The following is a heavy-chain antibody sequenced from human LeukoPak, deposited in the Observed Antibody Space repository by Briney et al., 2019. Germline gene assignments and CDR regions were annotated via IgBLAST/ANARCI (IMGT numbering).Heavy chain of an antibody. Sequence: PGGSLRLSCAASGFTFDDYGMSWVRQVPGKGLEWVSGINWNGGSRGYADSVKGRFTISRDNAKNSLYLQMNSLRAEDTALYLCARAKFDSSRYYYRGFDIWGQGTMVTVSS. J-gene: IGHJ3*02. CDR2: INWNGGSR. D-gene: IGHD3-22*01. V-gene: IGHV3-20*01. CDR1: GFTFDDYG. CDR3: ARAKFDSSRYYYRGFDI.